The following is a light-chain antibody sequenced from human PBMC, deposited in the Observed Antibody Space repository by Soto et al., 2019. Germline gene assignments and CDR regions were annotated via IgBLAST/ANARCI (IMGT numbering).Light chain of an antibody. CDR3: QQHSSSPWT. V-gene: IGKV3-20*01. Sequence: EIVLTQSPGTLSLSPGESAALSCRASQSVTSDYLVWYRQKPGQAPRLLIYATSSRAAGIPDRFSGSGSGTDFTLTITRLEPEDSAVYYCQQHSSSPWTFGQGTRVEV. J-gene: IGKJ1*01. CDR2: ATS. CDR1: QSVTSDY.